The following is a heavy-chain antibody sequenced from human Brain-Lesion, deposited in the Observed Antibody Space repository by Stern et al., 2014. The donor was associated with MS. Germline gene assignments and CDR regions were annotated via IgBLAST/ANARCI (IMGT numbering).Heavy chain of an antibody. J-gene: IGHJ5*02. D-gene: IGHD2-15*01. Sequence: QVQLQESGPGLVKPSETLSLTCTVAGGSVSSTSYAWAWIRQPPGKGLEWIGTIYYSGNTYYSPSLKSRLTISLDTPKNHFSLQLRSVTAADTAVYYCAGEEDIRYCSGGSCTGNWFDPWGQGTLVTVSS. CDR2: IYYSGNT. V-gene: IGHV4-39*02. CDR3: AGEEDIRYCSGGSCTGNWFDP. CDR1: GGSVSSTSYA.